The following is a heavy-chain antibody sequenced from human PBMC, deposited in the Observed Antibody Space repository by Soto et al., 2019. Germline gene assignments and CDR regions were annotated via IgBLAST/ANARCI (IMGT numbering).Heavy chain of an antibody. CDR3: AKGGETSVRGVPLYYFDH. D-gene: IGHD3-10*01. CDR1: GYTFINFD. Sequence: QVQLVQSGAEVKEPGASVRVSCKASGYTFINFDISWVRQAAGQGLEWLGWMNPGSGKTGYASKFQGRVAMTRDASTGTSHLELSSLTSDDTAVYYCAKGGETSVRGVPLYYFDHWGQGTLVTVSS. CDR2: MNPGSGKT. V-gene: IGHV1-8*02. J-gene: IGHJ4*02.